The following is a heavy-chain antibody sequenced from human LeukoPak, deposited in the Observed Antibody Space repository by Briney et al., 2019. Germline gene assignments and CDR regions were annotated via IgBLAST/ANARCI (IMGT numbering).Heavy chain of an antibody. CDR3: ATGRTIVVVPAAMPDY. J-gene: IGHJ4*02. V-gene: IGHV3-23*01. D-gene: IGHD2-2*01. CDR2: ISGSGGST. CDR1: GFTFSSYA. Sequence: GGSLRLSCAASGFTFSSYAMSWVRQAPGKGLEWVSAISGSGGSTYYADSVKGRFTISRDNSKNTLYLQMSSLRAEDTAVYYCATGRTIVVVPAAMPDYWGQGTLVTVSS.